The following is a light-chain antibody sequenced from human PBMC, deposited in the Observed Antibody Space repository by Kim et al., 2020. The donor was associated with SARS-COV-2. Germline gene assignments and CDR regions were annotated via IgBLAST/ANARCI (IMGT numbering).Light chain of an antibody. Sequence: SYELTQPPSVSVSPGQTARITCSGDALPKQYAYWYQQKPGQAPVLVIYMDSERPSGIPERFSGSSSGTTVTLTISGVQAEDEADYYCQSADSSGTYWVFGGGTQLTVL. CDR2: MDS. CDR3: QSADSSGTYWV. J-gene: IGLJ3*02. V-gene: IGLV3-25*03. CDR1: ALPKQY.